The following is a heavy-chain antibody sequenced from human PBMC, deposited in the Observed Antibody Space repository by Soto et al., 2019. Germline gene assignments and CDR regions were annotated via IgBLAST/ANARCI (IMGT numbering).Heavy chain of an antibody. CDR1: GGSISSSSYY. D-gene: IGHD3-22*01. V-gene: IGHV4-39*01. J-gene: IGHJ6*02. CDR2: IYYSGST. Sequence: WETLSLTCTVSGGSISSSSYYWGRIRQPPGKGLEWIGSIYYSGSTYYNPSLKSRVTISVDTSKNQFSLKLSSVTAADTAVYYCARLGLGSSGYYYYYGMDVWGQGTTVTVSS. CDR3: ARLGLGSSGYYYYYGMDV.